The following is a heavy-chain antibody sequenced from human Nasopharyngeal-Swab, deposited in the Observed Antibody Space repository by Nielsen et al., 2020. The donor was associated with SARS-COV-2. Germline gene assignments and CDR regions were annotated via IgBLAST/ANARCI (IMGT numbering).Heavy chain of an antibody. CDR3: ARDPSGDYYYDSSGRPRHYFDY. V-gene: IGHV1-69*01. J-gene: IGHJ4*02. CDR2: IIPIFGTA. D-gene: IGHD3-22*01. Sequence: APGQGLEWMGGIIPIFGTANYAQKFQGRVTITADESTSTAYMELSSLRSEDTAVYYCARDPSGDYYYDSSGRPRHYFDYWGQGTLVTVSS.